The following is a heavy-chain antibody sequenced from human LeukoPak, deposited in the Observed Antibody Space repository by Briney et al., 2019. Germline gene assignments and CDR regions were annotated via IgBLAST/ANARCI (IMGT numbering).Heavy chain of an antibody. D-gene: IGHD2-15*01. V-gene: IGHV6-1*01. Sequence: SQTLSLTCAISGDSVSSNSAAWNWIRQSPSRGLEWLGRTYYRSKWYNDYAVSVKSRITINPDTSKNQFSLQLNSVTPEDTAVYYCAREPTYCSGGSCYVGVDYWGQGTLVTVSS. J-gene: IGHJ4*02. CDR3: AREPTYCSGGSCYVGVDY. CDR2: TYYRSKWYN. CDR1: GDSVSSNSAA.